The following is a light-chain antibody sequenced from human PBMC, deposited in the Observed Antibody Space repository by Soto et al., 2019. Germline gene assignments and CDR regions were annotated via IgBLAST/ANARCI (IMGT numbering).Light chain of an antibody. J-gene: IGKJ1*01. Sequence: DSKMTQSPSTLSASVGDRVTITCRASQSIDDRLAWYQQKPGKAPNLLIYDASTLESGVPSRFSGSGSGTEFTLTISSLQPDDFATYYCQHYNSYSEAFGQGTKVDIK. CDR3: QHYNSYSEA. CDR2: DAS. V-gene: IGKV1-5*01. CDR1: QSIDDR.